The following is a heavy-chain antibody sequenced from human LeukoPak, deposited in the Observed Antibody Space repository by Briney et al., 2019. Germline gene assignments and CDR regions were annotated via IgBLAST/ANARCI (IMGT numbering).Heavy chain of an antibody. J-gene: IGHJ3*02. CDR2: FNPSGNT. D-gene: IGHD3-22*01. CDR1: GYSISSNYN. Sequence: SETLSLTCTVSGYSISSNYNWAWIRQPPGKGLEWIGTFNPSGNTYHNPSLKSRITISVDTSKNQFSLKLSSVTAADTAVYYCAAYDSSGLSAFDIWGQGTMVTVSS. CDR3: AAYDSSGLSAFDI. V-gene: IGHV4-38-2*02.